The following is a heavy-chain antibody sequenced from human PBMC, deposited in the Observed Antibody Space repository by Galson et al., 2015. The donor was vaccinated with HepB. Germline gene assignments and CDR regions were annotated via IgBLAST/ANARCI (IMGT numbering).Heavy chain of an antibody. CDR1: GFTFSSYS. Sequence: SLRLSCAASGFTFSSYSMNWVRQAPGKGLEWVSYISSSSTIYYADSVKGRFTISRDNAKNSLYLQMNSLRDEDTAVYYCARDPRYCSSTSCHKDVWGKGTTVTVSS. D-gene: IGHD2-2*02. CDR2: ISSSSTI. V-gene: IGHV3-48*02. J-gene: IGHJ6*04. CDR3: ARDPRYCSSTSCHKDV.